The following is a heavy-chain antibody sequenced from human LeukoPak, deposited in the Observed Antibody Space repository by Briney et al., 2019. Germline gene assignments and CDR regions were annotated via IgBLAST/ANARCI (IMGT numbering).Heavy chain of an antibody. J-gene: IGHJ4*02. Sequence: NASETLSLTCTVSGGSISSYYWSWIRQPPGKGLEWIGYIYYSGNTKYNPSLKSRVTISVDTSKNQFSLKLSSVTAADTAVYYCARHDDMVVTALGNWGQGTLVTVSS. V-gene: IGHV4-59*08. D-gene: IGHD2-21*02. CDR3: ARHDDMVVTALGN. CDR1: GGSISSYY. CDR2: IYYSGNT.